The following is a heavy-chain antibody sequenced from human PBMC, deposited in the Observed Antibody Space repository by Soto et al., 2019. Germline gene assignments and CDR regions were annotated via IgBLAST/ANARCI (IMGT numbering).Heavy chain of an antibody. D-gene: IGHD6-19*01. CDR2: IYWDDDK. CDR1: GFSLSSTRMA. J-gene: IGHJ4*02. Sequence: QITLKESGPTLVKPTQTLTLTCTFSGFSLSSTRMAVGWIRQPPGKALEWLALIYWDDDKRYSPFLKSRLTIAKYTPXNQVVLTMSHMDPVDTARYYCAHIVVAGLGYYFDYWGQGTLVTVSS. V-gene: IGHV2-5*02. CDR3: AHIVVAGLGYYFDY.